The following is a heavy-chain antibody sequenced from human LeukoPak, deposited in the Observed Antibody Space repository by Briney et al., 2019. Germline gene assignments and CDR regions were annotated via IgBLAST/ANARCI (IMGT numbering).Heavy chain of an antibody. CDR3: ARDRGSLGGFDY. Sequence: SETLSLTCTVSGGSIIGYYWSWIRQPPGKGLEWIGFIHYSGSTNYNPSLKSRVTISVDTSKNQLSLTLTSVIAADTAVYYCARDRGSLGGFDYWGQGTLVTVSS. CDR1: GGSIIGYY. CDR2: IHYSGST. J-gene: IGHJ4*02. D-gene: IGHD3-16*01. V-gene: IGHV4-59*01.